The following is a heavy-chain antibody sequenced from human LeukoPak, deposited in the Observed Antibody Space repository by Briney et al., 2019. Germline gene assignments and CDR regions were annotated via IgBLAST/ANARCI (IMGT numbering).Heavy chain of an antibody. Sequence: SVKVSCKASGGTFSSYAISWVRQAPEQGLEWMGRIIPIFGIANYAQKFQGRVTITADKSTSTAYMELSSLRSEDTAVYYCARGDYDGAFDIWGQGTMVTVSS. CDR3: ARGDYDGAFDI. V-gene: IGHV1-69*04. D-gene: IGHD3-3*01. J-gene: IGHJ3*02. CDR1: GGTFSSYA. CDR2: IIPIFGIA.